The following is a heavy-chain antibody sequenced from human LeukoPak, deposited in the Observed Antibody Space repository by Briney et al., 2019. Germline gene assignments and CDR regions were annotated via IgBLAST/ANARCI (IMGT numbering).Heavy chain of an antibody. V-gene: IGHV4-61*09. CDR1: GGSISSGSYY. D-gene: IGHD3-10*01. Sequence: SETLSLTCTVSGGSISSGSYYWSWIRQPAGKGLEWIGHIYASGSSNYNPSLKSRVTMSVDTSTNQFSLTMSSVTAADTAVYYCARESSRGAFDIWGQGTMVTVSS. CDR2: IYASGSS. J-gene: IGHJ3*02. CDR3: ARESSRGAFDI.